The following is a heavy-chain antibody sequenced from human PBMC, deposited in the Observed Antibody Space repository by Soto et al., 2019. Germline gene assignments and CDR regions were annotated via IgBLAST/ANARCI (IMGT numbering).Heavy chain of an antibody. V-gene: IGHV4-39*01. D-gene: IGHD4-4*01. CDR3: AKPNDYNPYYFDY. Sequence: SETLSLTCTFSGGSISSSSYYWGWIRQPPGKGLEWIGSIYYSGSTYYNPSLKSRVTISVDTSKNQFSLKLSSVTAADTAVYYCAKPNDYNPYYFDYWGQGTLVTVSS. CDR2: IYYSGST. J-gene: IGHJ4*02. CDR1: GGSISSSSYY.